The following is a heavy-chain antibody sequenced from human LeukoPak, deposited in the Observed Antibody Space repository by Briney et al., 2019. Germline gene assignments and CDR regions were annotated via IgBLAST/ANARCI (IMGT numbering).Heavy chain of an antibody. CDR1: GFTFRSYG. Sequence: PGGSLRLSCAASGFTFRSYGMNWVRQAPGKGLEWVSYITSSGGTIYYADSVKGRFTISRDNAKTSLYLQMNSLRAEDTAVYYCASEFIVGATFDYWGQGTLVTVSS. CDR3: ASEFIVGATFDY. CDR2: ITSSGGTI. V-gene: IGHV3-48*03. J-gene: IGHJ4*02. D-gene: IGHD1-26*01.